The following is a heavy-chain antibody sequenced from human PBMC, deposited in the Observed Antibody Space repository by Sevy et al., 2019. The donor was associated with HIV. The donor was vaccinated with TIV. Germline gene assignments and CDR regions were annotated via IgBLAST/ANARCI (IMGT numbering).Heavy chain of an antibody. CDR2: ISSSGSTI. V-gene: IGHV3-11*01. J-gene: IGHJ4*02. CDR1: GFTFSDYY. D-gene: IGHD5-18*01. CDR3: GGGGVGGFSYSLDC. Sequence: GGSLRLSCAASGFTFSDYYMSWIRQAPGKGLEWVSYISSSGSTIYYADSVKGRFTISRDNAKNSLYLQMNSLRAEDTAGYYWGGGGVGGFSYSLDCWGQGTLVTVSS.